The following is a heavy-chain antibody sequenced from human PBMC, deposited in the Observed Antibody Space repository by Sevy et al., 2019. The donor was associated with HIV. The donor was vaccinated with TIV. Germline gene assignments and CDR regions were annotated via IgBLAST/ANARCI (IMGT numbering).Heavy chain of an antibody. CDR1: GFTFSDYY. V-gene: IGHV3-11*01. D-gene: IGHD1-1*01. CDR2: ISSSGSTI. J-gene: IGHJ6*02. CDR3: ARDSAPHWNYYYYYGMDV. Sequence: GGSLRLSCAASGFTFSDYYMSWIRQAPGKGLEWVSYISSSGSTIYYADSVKGRFTISRDNAKKSLYLQMNSLRAEDTDVYYCARDSAPHWNYYYYYGMDVWGQGTTVTVSS.